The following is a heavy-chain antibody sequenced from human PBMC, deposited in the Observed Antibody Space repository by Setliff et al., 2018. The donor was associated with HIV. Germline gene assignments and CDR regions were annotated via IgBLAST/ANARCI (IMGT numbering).Heavy chain of an antibody. CDR2: INHRGDT. J-gene: IGHJ5*02. D-gene: IGHD3-22*01. CDR3: ASRIYYYDSNNFLREEGFDP. V-gene: IGHV4-34*01. Sequence: KASETLSLTCAVYGGSFSGYYWTWIRQPPGKGLEWIGDINHRGDTKYNPSLRSRVIISVDKSKNQFSLKLISLTAADTAVYYCASRIYYYDSNNFLREEGFDPWGQGTLVTVSS. CDR1: GGSFSGYY.